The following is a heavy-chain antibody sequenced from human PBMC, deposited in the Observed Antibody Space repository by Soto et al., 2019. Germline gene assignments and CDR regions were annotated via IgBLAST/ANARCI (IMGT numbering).Heavy chain of an antibody. CDR1: GYTFTSYG. D-gene: IGHD3-16*01. CDR2: ISGYNGKT. J-gene: IGHJ6*02. V-gene: IGHV1-18*01. Sequence: ASVKVSCKASGYTFTSYGISWVRQAPGQGPEWMGWISGYNGKTNYAQKVQDRVTMTTDTSTSTVYLELRSQRFDDTAEDYCTREGDVPYFSSGMAFWGHGTTVTVSS. CDR3: TREGDVPYFSSGMAF.